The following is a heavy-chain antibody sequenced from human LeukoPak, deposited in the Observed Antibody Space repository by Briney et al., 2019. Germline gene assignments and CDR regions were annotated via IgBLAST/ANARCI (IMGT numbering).Heavy chain of an antibody. Sequence: GGSLRLSCAASGFTFSSYAMSWVRQAPGKGLEWVSAISGSGGSTYYADSVKGRFTISRDNSKHTLYLQMNSLRAEDTAVYYCAKARIAAAGGGVDYWGQGTLVTVSS. CDR3: AKARIAAAGGGVDY. CDR1: GFTFSSYA. D-gene: IGHD6-13*01. CDR2: ISGSGGST. V-gene: IGHV3-23*01. J-gene: IGHJ4*02.